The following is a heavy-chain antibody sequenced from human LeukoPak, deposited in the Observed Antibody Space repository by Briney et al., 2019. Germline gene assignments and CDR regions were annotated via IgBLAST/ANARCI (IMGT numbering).Heavy chain of an antibody. J-gene: IGHJ4*02. V-gene: IGHV1-2*06. CDR3: ARGPPNWGYDY. Sequence: ASVKVSCTASGYTFTGYYMHWVRQAPGQGLEWMGRINPNSGGTNYAQMFQGRVTMTRDTSISTAYMELSRLRSDDTAVYYCARGPPNWGYDYWGPGTLVTVSS. CDR1: GYTFTGYY. CDR2: INPNSGGT. D-gene: IGHD7-27*01.